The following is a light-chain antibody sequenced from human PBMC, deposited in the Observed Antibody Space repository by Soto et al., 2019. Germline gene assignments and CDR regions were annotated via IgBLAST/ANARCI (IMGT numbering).Light chain of an antibody. Sequence: QSVLTQPPSASGTPGQRVTISCSGSSSNIGSNTVNWYQQLPGTAPKLLIYSNNQRPSGVPDRFSGSKSGTSASLAISGLQYEDEADYYCAAWDDSLNVVFGGGTKVTVL. V-gene: IGLV1-44*01. J-gene: IGLJ2*01. CDR3: AAWDDSLNVV. CDR2: SNN. CDR1: SSNIGSNT.